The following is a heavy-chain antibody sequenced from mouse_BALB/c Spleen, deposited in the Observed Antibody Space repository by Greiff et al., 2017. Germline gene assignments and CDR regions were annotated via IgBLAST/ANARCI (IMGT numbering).Heavy chain of an antibody. D-gene: IGHD2-4*01. CDR1: GFAFSSYD. V-gene: IGHV5-12-1*01. CDR2: ISSGGGST. J-gene: IGHJ2*01. Sequence: EVMLVESGGGLVKPGGSLKLSCAASGFAFSSYDMSWVRQTPEKRLEWVAYISSGGGSTYYPDTVKGRFTISRDNAKNTLYLQMSSLKSEDTAMYYCARQRSTMITFFDYWGQGTTLTGSS. CDR3: ARQRSTMITFFDY.